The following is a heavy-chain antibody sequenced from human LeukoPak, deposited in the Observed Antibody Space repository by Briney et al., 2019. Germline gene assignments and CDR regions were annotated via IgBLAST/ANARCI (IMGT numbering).Heavy chain of an antibody. D-gene: IGHD2-2*01. J-gene: IGHJ4*02. CDR3: TKDRYCPSTNCPVDY. V-gene: IGHV3-21*04. Sequence: GGSLRLSCAASGFTFSSYSMNWVRQAPGKGLEWVSSISSSSSYIYYADSVKGRFTISRDNARNFLYLQMNSLRLEDTAMYYCTKDRYCPSTNCPVDYWGQGTLVTVSS. CDR2: ISSSSSYI. CDR1: GFTFSSYS.